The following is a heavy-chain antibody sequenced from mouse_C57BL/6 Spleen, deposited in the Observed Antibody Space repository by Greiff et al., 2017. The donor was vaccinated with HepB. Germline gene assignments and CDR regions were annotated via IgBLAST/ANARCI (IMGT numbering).Heavy chain of an antibody. CDR1: GYTFTSYG. CDR2: IYPRSGNT. D-gene: IGHD2-10*01. V-gene: IGHV1-81*01. J-gene: IGHJ2*01. CDR3: ARRRSLLGFDY. Sequence: SGAELARPGASVKLSCKASGYTFTSYGISWVKQRTGQGLEWIGEIYPRSGNTYYNEKFKGKATLTADKSSSTAYMELRSLTSEDSAVYFCARRRSLLGFDYWGQGTTLTVSS.